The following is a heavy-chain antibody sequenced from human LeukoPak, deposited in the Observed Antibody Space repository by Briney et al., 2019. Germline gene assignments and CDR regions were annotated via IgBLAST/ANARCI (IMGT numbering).Heavy chain of an antibody. CDR1: GFTFSSYS. CDR2: ISSSSSYI. J-gene: IGHJ4*02. V-gene: IGHV3-21*01. CDR3: ARRAGAYSHPYDY. D-gene: IGHD4/OR15-4a*01. Sequence: GGPLRLSCAASGFTFSSYSMNWVRQAPGKGLEWVPSISSSSSYIYYADSVKGRFTISRDNAKNSLYLQMNSLRAEDTAVYYCARRAGAYSHPYDYWGQGTLVTVSS.